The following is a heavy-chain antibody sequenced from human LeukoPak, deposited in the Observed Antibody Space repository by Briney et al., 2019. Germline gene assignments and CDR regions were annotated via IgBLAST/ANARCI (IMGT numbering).Heavy chain of an antibody. Sequence: PGGSLRLSCVASGFTFSHYGMHWVRQAPGKGLEWVTLISYVGSNKKYADSVKGRFTISRDNSKNTLYLQMNSLRGEDTAVYYCAKDRSGSYDHFDYWGQGTRVTVSS. CDR2: ISYVGSNK. CDR1: GFTFSHYG. D-gene: IGHD1-26*01. J-gene: IGHJ4*02. CDR3: AKDRSGSYDHFDY. V-gene: IGHV3-30*18.